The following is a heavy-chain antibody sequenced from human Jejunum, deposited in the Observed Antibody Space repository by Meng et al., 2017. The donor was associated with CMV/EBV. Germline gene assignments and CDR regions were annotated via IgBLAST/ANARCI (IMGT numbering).Heavy chain of an antibody. D-gene: IGHD4-11*01. V-gene: IGHV3-30*02. CDR3: ARDVPDHYSPNY. CDR2: IRLDATDK. Sequence: QMQLVESGGGVVQPGGSLRLSCAASGFSFSTYSMYWVRQAPGKGLEWVSFIRLDATDKFYADSVKGRFTISRDNSKNMLYLQMSSLRTEDTAVYYCARDVPDHYSPNYRGQGTLVTVSS. CDR1: GFSFSTYS. J-gene: IGHJ4*02.